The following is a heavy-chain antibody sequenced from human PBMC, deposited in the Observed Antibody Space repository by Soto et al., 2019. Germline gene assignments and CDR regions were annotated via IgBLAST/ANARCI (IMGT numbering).Heavy chain of an antibody. CDR3: SHTMAPRIFDY. J-gene: IGHJ4*02. Sequence: QITLKEAGPTLVKPTQTLTLTCTFSGFSLITSGVGVGWIRQPPGKALEWLALIYWDDDKGYSTSLNSRLTITKDTSKNQVVLTMTNMDPPDTATYYCSHTMAPRIFDYWGQGTLVTVSS. CDR1: GFSLITSGVG. V-gene: IGHV2-5*02. CDR2: IYWDDDK.